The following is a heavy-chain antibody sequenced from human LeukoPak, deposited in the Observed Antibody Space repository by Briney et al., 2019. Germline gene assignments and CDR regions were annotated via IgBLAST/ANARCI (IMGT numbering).Heavy chain of an antibody. CDR1: GGSFSGYY. J-gene: IGHJ6*02. V-gene: IGHV4-34*01. CDR2: INHSGST. Sequence: SETLSLTCAVYGGSFSGYYWSWIRQPPGKGLEWIGEINHSGSTNYNPSLKSRVTISVDTSKNQFSLKLSSVTAADTAVYYCARGANGSGNYSTGNYGMDVWGQGTTVTVSS. D-gene: IGHD3-10*01. CDR3: ARGANGSGNYSTGNYGMDV.